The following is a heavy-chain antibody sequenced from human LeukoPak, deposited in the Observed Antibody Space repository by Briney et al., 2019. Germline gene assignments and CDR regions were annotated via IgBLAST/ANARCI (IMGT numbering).Heavy chain of an antibody. Sequence: GGSLRLSCAASGFTFSSYGMHWVRQAPGEGLEWVAGISYEGSNEYYADSVKGRFTISRDNAKNTLYLQMNSLRTEDTAVYYCARPETQYSSGLDGFDIWGQGTMVTVSS. D-gene: IGHD6-19*01. V-gene: IGHV3-30*03. CDR1: GFTFSSYG. CDR2: ISYEGSNE. J-gene: IGHJ3*02. CDR3: ARPETQYSSGLDGFDI.